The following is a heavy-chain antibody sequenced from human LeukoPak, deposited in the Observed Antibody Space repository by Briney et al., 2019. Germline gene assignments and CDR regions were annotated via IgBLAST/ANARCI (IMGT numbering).Heavy chain of an antibody. D-gene: IGHD5-18*01. Sequence: GGSLRLSCAASGFAFSNYWMSWVRQAPGKGLEWMANINYDGSEKYYVDSVKGRFTISRDNAKNSLYLQMNSLRAEDTAVYYCAKDSVDTAMASEFDYWGQGTLVTVSS. V-gene: IGHV3-7*03. J-gene: IGHJ4*02. CDR2: INYDGSEK. CDR3: AKDSVDTAMASEFDY. CDR1: GFAFSNYW.